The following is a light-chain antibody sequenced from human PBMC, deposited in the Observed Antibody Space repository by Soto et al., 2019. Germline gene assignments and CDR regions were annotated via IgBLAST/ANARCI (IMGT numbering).Light chain of an antibody. CDR1: SSDIGGYSY. CDR2: DVS. Sequence: QSALTQPASVSESPGQSITISCTGTSSDIGGYSYVSWYQQHPGKAPKLMIYDVSNRPSGVSNRFSGSRSGNTASLTISGLLAEDEADYFCTSYTRSSTYVVFGGGTKVTVL. CDR3: TSYTRSSTYVV. V-gene: IGLV2-14*01. J-gene: IGLJ2*01.